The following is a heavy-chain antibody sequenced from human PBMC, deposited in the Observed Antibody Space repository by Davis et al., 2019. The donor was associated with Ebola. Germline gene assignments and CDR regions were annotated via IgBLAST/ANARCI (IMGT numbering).Heavy chain of an antibody. Sequence: SETLSLTCAVYGGSFSGYYWSWIRQPPGKGLEWIGEINHSGSTNYNPSLKSRVTISVDTSKNQFSLKLSSVTAADTAVYYCARTGYYYDSSGYYKWGQGTLVTVSS. J-gene: IGHJ4*02. CDR3: ARTGYYYDSSGYYK. V-gene: IGHV4-34*01. D-gene: IGHD3-22*01. CDR1: GGSFSGYY. CDR2: INHSGST.